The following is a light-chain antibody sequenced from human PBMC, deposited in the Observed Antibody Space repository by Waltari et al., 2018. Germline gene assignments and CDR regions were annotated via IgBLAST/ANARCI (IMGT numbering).Light chain of an antibody. J-gene: IGKJ1*01. CDR3: QQRPSWT. CDR1: QSIGSH. CDR2: ETF. V-gene: IGKV3-11*01. Sequence: VLTQSTATQPLSPGERATLSCRASQSIGSHLAWYQQRPGQSPRLLISETFNRATGIPARFSASGSGTDFTLTISSLEPEDFAVYYCQQRPSWTFGQGTKVEIK.